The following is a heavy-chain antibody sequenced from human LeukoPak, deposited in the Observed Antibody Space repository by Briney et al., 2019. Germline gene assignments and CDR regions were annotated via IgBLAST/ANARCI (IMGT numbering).Heavy chain of an antibody. D-gene: IGHD3-10*01. CDR2: INPNSGGT. Sequence: ASVKVSCKASAYTLTGYYMHWVRQAPGQGLEWIGWINPNSGGTNYAQKFQGRVTMTRDTSISTAYMELSRLSSDDTAVYYCARDRTLHGSGSYYFDYWGQGTLVTVSS. CDR3: ARDRTLHGSGSYYFDY. CDR1: AYTLTGYY. J-gene: IGHJ4*02. V-gene: IGHV1-2*02.